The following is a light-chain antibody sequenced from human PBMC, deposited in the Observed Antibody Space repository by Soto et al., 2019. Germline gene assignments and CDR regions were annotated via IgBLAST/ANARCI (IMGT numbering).Light chain of an antibody. CDR3: QQYNHWYT. CDR2: KAS. V-gene: IGKV1-5*03. CDR1: QNINSW. Sequence: DIQMTQSPSTLSASIGDRVTITCRASQNINSWLAWAQQKPGKAPKLLIYKASSLESGVPSRFSGSGSGTEFTLTISSLQPDDFATYYCQQYNHWYTFGQGTKLEIK. J-gene: IGKJ2*01.